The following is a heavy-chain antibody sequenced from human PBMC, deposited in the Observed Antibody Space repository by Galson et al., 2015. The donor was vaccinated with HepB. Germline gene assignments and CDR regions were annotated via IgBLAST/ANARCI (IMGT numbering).Heavy chain of an antibody. CDR1: GFSFSTYK. D-gene: IGHD6-19*01. J-gene: IGHJ4*02. CDR3: TRRGGVGSGWYSDY. CDR2: ISRSSNTI. Sequence: SLRLSCAASGFSFSTYKMNWVRQAPGKGLEWVSDISRSSNTIYYADAVKGRFTISRDNAKNSVYLQMRSLRAEDTAVYYCTRRGGVGSGWYSDYWGQGTLVTVSS. V-gene: IGHV3-48*01.